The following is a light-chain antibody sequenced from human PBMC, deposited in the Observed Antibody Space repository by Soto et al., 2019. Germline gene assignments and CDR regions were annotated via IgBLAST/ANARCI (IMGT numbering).Light chain of an antibody. V-gene: IGKV1-39*01. CDR3: QQTYSIFNS. CDR1: QNIRTY. CDR2: TAS. Sequence: DLQVTQSPSSLSASVGDRVTITCRASQNIRTYLNWYQQRPGKPPKLLIQTASTLQSGVPSRFSGSGSGTDFTLTISSLQPEDFATYYCQQTYSIFNSFGQGTKLEIK. J-gene: IGKJ2*03.